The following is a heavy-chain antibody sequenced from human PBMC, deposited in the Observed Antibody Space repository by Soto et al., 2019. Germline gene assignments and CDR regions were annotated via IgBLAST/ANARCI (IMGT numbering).Heavy chain of an antibody. CDR2: ISGSGGST. CDR1: GFTFSSYA. Sequence: EVQLLESGGGLVQPGGSLRLSCAASGFTFSSYAMSWVRQAPGKGLEWVSAISGSGGSTYYADSVKGRFTISRDNSKNTRYVQMNSLRAEYTAVYYCAKGGEQLVRYYYYGMDVWGQGTTVTVSS. V-gene: IGHV3-23*01. CDR3: AKGGEQLVRYYYYGMDV. J-gene: IGHJ6*02. D-gene: IGHD6-6*01.